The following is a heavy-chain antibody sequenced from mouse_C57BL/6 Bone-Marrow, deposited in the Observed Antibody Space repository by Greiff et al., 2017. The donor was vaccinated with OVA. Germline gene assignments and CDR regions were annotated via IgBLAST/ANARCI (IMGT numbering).Heavy chain of an antibody. CDR3: VYYGNYEGFAY. J-gene: IGHJ3*01. Sequence: QVQLQQSGAELAKPGASVKLSCKASGYTFTSYWMHWVKQRPGQGLEWIGYINPSSGYTKYNQKFKGKATLTVDTSSSTAYMQLSSLTSEDSAVYYCVYYGNYEGFAYWGQGTLVTVSA. V-gene: IGHV1-7*01. D-gene: IGHD2-1*01. CDR1: GYTFTSYW. CDR2: INPSSGYT.